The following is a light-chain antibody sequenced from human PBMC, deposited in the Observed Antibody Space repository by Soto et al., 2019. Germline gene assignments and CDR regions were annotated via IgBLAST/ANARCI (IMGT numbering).Light chain of an antibody. V-gene: IGKV3D-20*01. CDR3: QQYGSSPYT. CDR2: DAS. CDR1: QSVSFNY. Sequence: EIVLTQSPGTLSSSPGERATLSCGASQSVSFNYLAWYQQKVGLAPRLLIYDASRRATGTPDRFSGSGSGTDFTLTISRLEPEDFAVYVCQQYGSSPYTFGQGTNLEIK. J-gene: IGKJ2*01.